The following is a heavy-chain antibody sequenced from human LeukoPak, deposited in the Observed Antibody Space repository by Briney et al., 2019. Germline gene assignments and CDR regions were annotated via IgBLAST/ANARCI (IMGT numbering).Heavy chain of an antibody. CDR3: ARDEDIAPGAFDI. Sequence: GGSLRLSCAASGFTFSSYSMKWVRRAPGKELEWVSSISSSSSYIYYADSVKGRFTISRDNAKNSLYLQMNSLRAEDTAVYYCARDEDIAPGAFDIWGQWTMVTVSS. CDR1: GFTFSSYS. D-gene: IGHD6-13*01. CDR2: ISSSSSYI. V-gene: IGHV3-21*01. J-gene: IGHJ3*02.